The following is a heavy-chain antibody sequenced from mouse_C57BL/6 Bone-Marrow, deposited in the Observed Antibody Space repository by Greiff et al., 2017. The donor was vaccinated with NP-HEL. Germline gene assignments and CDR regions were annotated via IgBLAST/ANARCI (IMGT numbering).Heavy chain of an antibody. CDR2: ISSGGSYT. CDR1: GFTFSSYG. CDR3: ARQITGVDY. D-gene: IGHD4-1*01. V-gene: IGHV5-6*02. Sequence: EVMLVESGGDLVKPGGSLKLSCAASGFTFSSYGMSWVRQTPDKRLEWVATISSGGSYTYYPDSVKGRFTISRDNAKNTLYLQMSSLKSEDTAVYYCARQITGVDYGGQGTTLTVSS. J-gene: IGHJ2*01.